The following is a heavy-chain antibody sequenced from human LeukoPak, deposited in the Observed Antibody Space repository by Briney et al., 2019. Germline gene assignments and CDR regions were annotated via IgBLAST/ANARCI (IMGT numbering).Heavy chain of an antibody. CDR1: GFTFSSYA. D-gene: IGHD1-26*01. J-gene: IGHJ4*02. CDR3: ARDNQGLSS. V-gene: IGHV3-74*01. CDR2: VSPDGSAT. Sequence: QSGGSLRLSCAASGFTFSSYAMSRVRQAPGKGLMWVSRVSPDGSATNCADSVKGRFTVSRDNAKNTLYLQMNSLRAEDTAEYYCARDNQGLSSWGQGTLVTVSS.